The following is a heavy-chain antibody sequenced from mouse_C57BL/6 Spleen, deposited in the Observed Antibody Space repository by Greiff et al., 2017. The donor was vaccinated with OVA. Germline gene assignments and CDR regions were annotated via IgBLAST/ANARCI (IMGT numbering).Heavy chain of an antibody. CDR2: INPGSGGT. V-gene: IGHV1-54*01. Sequence: QVQLQQSGAELVRPGPSVKVSCKASGYAFTNYLIEWVKQRPGQGLEWIGVINPGSGGTNYNEKFKGKATLTADKSSSTAYMQLSSLTSEDSAVYFCARGTGTGYAMDYWGQGTSVTVSS. J-gene: IGHJ4*01. D-gene: IGHD4-1*01. CDR3: ARGTGTGYAMDY. CDR1: GYAFTNYL.